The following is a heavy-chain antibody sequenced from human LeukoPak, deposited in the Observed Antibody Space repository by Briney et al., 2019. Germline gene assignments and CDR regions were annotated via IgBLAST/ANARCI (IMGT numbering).Heavy chain of an antibody. CDR1: GGTFSSYT. CDR3: ARVVTTGWFDP. D-gene: IGHD4-11*01. CDR2: IIPILGIA. J-gene: IGHJ5*02. V-gene: IGHV1-69*02. Sequence: ASVKVSCKASGGTFSSYTISWVRQAPGQGLEWMGRIIPILGIANHAQKFQGRVTITADKSTSTAYMELSSLRSEDTAVYYCARVVTTGWFDPWGQGTLVTVSS.